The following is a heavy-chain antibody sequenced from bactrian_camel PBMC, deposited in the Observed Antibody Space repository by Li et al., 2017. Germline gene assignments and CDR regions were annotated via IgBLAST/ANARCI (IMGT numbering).Heavy chain of an antibody. J-gene: IGHJ4*01. D-gene: IGHD3*01. CDR1: GLTTYPENC. CDR2: IAERDGST. CDR3: AIGYECPGLDRDNFGY. V-gene: IGHV3S66*01. Sequence: EVQLVESGGGSALAGGSVRLSCAAVGLTTYPENCMAWFRQAEGKEREGVAGIAERDGSTFYGASVKGRFTIRHDVAKHMLYLEMNGLKFDDTAMYYCAIGYECPGLDRDNFGYWGQGTQVTVS.